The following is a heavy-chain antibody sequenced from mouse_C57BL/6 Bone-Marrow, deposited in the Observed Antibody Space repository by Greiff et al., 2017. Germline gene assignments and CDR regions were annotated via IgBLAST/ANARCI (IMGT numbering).Heavy chain of an antibody. Sequence: DVKLQESGPVLVKPGASVKMSCKASGYTFTDYYMNWVKQSHGKSLEWIGVINPYNGGTSYNQKFKGKATLTVDKSSSTAYMELNSLTSEDSAVYYCARSVITTVVAPFAYWGQGTLVTVSA. CDR2: INPYNGGT. J-gene: IGHJ3*01. D-gene: IGHD1-1*01. V-gene: IGHV1-19*01. CDR3: ARSVITTVVAPFAY. CDR1: GYTFTDYY.